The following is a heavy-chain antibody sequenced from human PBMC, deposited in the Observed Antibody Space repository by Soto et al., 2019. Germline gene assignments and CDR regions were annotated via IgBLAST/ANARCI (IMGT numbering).Heavy chain of an antibody. V-gene: IGHV3-74*01. CDR1: GFTFSSYW. CDR3: ARAGGAVAGGTRGREPLFN. CDR2: INSDGSST. D-gene: IGHD6-19*01. Sequence: GGSLRLSCAASGFTFSSYWMHWVRQAPGKGLVWVSRINSDGSSTSYADSVKGRFTISRDNAKNTLYLQMNSLRAEDTAVYYCARAGGAVAGGTRGREPLFNWGHGTLVTVSS. J-gene: IGHJ4*01.